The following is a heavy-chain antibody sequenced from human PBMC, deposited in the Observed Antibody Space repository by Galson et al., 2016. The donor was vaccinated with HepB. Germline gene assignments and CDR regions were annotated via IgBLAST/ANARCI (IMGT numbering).Heavy chain of an antibody. Sequence: SLRLSCAVSGFTFSDFYMSWIRQAPGKGLEWVSYISTSGSTVYYADSVKGRFIISRDNAKNSLFLQMNSLRAEDTAVYFCARGIVGPTPPSYYFDYWGQGTLVTVSS. CDR3: ARGIVGPTPPSYYFDY. CDR2: ISTSGSTV. V-gene: IGHV3-11*01. J-gene: IGHJ4*02. D-gene: IGHD1-26*01. CDR1: GFTFSDFY.